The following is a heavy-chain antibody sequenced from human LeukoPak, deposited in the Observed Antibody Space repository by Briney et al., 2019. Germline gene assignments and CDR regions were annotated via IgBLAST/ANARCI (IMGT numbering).Heavy chain of an antibody. CDR1: GGSINSYY. J-gene: IGHJ6*03. CDR2: IYYSGST. V-gene: IGHV4-59*01. Sequence: PSETLSPTCTVSGGSINSYYWSWIRQPPGMGLEWIGYIYYSGSTNYNPSLRSRVTISLDTSRNQFSLNLRSVTAADTAVYYCARAPAGPPYYYMQVWGRGTTVTVSS. CDR3: ARAPAGPPYYYMQV.